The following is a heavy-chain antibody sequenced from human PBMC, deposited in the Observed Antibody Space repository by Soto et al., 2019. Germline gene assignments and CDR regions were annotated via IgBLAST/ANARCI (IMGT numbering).Heavy chain of an antibody. CDR2: ISYDGSNK. CDR1: GFTFSSYG. V-gene: IGHV3-30*18. J-gene: IGHJ6*02. Sequence: SLRLSCAASGFTFSSYGMHWVRQAPGKGLEWVAVISYDGSNKYYADSVKGRFTISRDNSKNTLYLQMNSLRAEDTAVYYCAKSPGGYYSFECRGQRTTVTVSS. CDR3: AKSPGGYYSFEC. D-gene: IGHD3-3*01.